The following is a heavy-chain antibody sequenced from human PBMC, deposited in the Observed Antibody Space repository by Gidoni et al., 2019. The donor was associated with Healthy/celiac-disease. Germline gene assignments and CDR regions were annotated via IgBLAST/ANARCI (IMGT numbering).Heavy chain of an antibody. CDR3: TSGHTRDY. V-gene: IGHV3-73*01. CDR1: GFTFSGSA. J-gene: IGHJ4*02. Sequence: EVQLVESGGGLVQPGGSLKLSCAAAGFTFSGSAMHWVRQASGKGLEWVGRIRSKANSYATAYAASVKGRFTISRDDSKNTAYLQMNSLKTEDTAVYYCTSGHTRDYWGQGTLVTVSS. CDR2: IRSKANSYAT.